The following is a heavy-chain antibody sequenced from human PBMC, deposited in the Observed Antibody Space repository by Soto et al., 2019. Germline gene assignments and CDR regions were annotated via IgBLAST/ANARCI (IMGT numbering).Heavy chain of an antibody. D-gene: IGHD3-22*01. CDR3: PSTNYSETSCYYILP. CDR2: IIPIFGTA. J-gene: IGHJ5*02. CDR1: GGKFSRYA. V-gene: IGHV1-69*13. Sequence: GASVKVSCKASGGKFSRYAISWVRQAPGQGLEWMGGIIPIFGTANYAQKFQGRVTITAYESTSTAYMELSSLRSYDTAVYFCPSTNYSETSCYYILPWGQGTLVTVSS.